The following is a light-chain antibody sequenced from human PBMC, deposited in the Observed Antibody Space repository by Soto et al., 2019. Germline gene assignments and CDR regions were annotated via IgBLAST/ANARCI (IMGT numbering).Light chain of an antibody. CDR3: QKYGSSPPH. CDR1: QSVSSN. Sequence: EIVMTQSPATLSLSPGEIATLSCSAIQSVSSNLAWYQQKPGQAPRLLIYGASSRATGIPDRFSGSGSGTAFTLTISRLEPEDFAVYYCQKYGSSPPHFGQGTRLEIK. CDR2: GAS. V-gene: IGKV3-20*01. J-gene: IGKJ5*01.